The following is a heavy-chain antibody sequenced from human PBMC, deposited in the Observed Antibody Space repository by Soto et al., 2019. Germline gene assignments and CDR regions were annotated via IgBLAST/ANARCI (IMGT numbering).Heavy chain of an antibody. CDR2: INPSGGST. J-gene: IGHJ4*02. Sequence: ASVKVSCKASGYTFTSYYMHWVRQAPGQGLEWMGIINPSGGSTSYAQKFQGRVTMTRDTSTSTVYMELSSLRSVDTATYYCAHSASSGWFYFDYWGQGTLVTVSS. CDR1: GYTFTSYY. V-gene: IGHV1-46*01. D-gene: IGHD6-19*01. CDR3: AHSASSGWFYFDY.